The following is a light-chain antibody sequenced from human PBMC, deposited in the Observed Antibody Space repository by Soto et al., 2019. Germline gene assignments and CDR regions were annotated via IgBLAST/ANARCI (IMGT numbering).Light chain of an antibody. Sequence: QSVLTQPASVSGSPGQSITISCTGTSSDVGSYNLVSWYQQHPGKAPKLMIYGGSKRPSGVSNRFSGSKSGNTASLTISGLQAEDEADYYCCSYAGSSTYVVFGGGTKLTVL. V-gene: IGLV2-23*01. J-gene: IGLJ2*01. CDR2: GGS. CDR3: CSYAGSSTYVV. CDR1: SSDVGSYNL.